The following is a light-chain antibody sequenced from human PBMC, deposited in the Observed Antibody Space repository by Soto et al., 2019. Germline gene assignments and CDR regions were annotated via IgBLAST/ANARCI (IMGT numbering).Light chain of an antibody. CDR3: QQYGSSPPIT. CDR2: GAS. V-gene: IGKV3-20*01. J-gene: IGKJ5*01. CDR1: QSVSSSY. Sequence: EIVLTQSPGTLSLSPGERATLSCRASQSVSSSYLAWYQQKPGQAPRLLIYGASSRATGIPDRFSGSGSGTDFTLTMSRLEPEDFAVDYWQQYGSSPPITFGQGTRLEMK.